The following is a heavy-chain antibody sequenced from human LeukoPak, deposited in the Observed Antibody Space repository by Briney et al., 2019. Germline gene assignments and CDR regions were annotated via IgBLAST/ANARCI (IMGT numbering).Heavy chain of an antibody. J-gene: IGHJ4*02. D-gene: IGHD6-19*01. V-gene: IGHV3-23*01. Sequence: GGSLRLSCAASGLKSSGYAMTWVRQAPGKGLQWVSSISPSGGSTYYTDAVKGRFTISRDNSKDTLTLQMDSLRAEDTALYYCANLAVPGTLWGQGTLVIVSS. CDR2: ISPSGGST. CDR3: ANLAVPGTL. CDR1: GLKSSGYA.